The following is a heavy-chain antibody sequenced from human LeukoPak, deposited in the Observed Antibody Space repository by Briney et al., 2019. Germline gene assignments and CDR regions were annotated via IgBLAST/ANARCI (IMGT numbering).Heavy chain of an antibody. V-gene: IGHV3-21*01. CDR1: GFTFSSYS. J-gene: IGHJ6*02. CDR3: AKDSSSSNYYYGLDV. Sequence: PGGSLRLSCAASGFTFSSYSMNWVRQAPGKGLEWVSSISSSSSYIYYADSVKGRFTISRDNSKNTLSLQLNSLRGDDTGMYFCAKDSSSSNYYYGLDVWGQGTTVTVSS. D-gene: IGHD6-13*01. CDR2: ISSSSSYI.